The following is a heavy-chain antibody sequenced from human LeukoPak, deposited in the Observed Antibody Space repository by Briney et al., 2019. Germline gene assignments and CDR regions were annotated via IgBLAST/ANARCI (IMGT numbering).Heavy chain of an antibody. CDR3: ASGIAAALLDY. D-gene: IGHD6-13*01. V-gene: IGHV4-59*01. CDR1: GGSISSYY. Sequence: SETLSLTCTVSGGSISSYYWSWIRQPPGKGLEWIGYIYYSGSTSYNPSLKSRVTISVDTSKNQFSLKLSSVTAADTAVYYCASGIAAALLDYWGQGALVTVSS. J-gene: IGHJ4*02. CDR2: IYYSGST.